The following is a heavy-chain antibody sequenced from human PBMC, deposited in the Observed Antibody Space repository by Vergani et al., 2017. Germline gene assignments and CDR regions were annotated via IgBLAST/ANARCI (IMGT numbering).Heavy chain of an antibody. V-gene: IGHV1-69*18. Sequence: QVQLVQSGAEVKKPGASVKVSCKASGYTFTSYYMHWVRQAPGQGLEWMGRIIPIFGTANYAQKFQGRVTITADESTSTAYMELSSLRSEDTAVYYCARGRVYYDSSGLHYFDYWGQGTLVTVSS. CDR2: IIPIFGTA. D-gene: IGHD3-22*01. J-gene: IGHJ4*02. CDR1: GYTFTSYY. CDR3: ARGRVYYDSSGLHYFDY.